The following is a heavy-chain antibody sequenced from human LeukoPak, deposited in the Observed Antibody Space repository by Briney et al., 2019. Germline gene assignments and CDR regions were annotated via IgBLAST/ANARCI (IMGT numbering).Heavy chain of an antibody. J-gene: IGHJ4*02. CDR1: GGSISSSSYY. CDR2: IYHSGST. V-gene: IGHV4-39*07. CDR3: ARARPLGLNVFDY. D-gene: IGHD7-27*01. Sequence: PSETLSLTCTVSGGSISSSSYYWGWIRQPPGKGLEGIGSIYHSGSTYYNPSLKSRVTISVDTSKNQFSLKLSSVTAADTAVYYCARARPLGLNVFDYWGQGNLVTVSS.